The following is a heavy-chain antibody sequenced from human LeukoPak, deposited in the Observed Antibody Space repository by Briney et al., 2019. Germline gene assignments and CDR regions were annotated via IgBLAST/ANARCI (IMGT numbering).Heavy chain of an antibody. CDR3: AREQDDGFDI. V-gene: IGHV3-33*01. CDR1: GSTFSSFG. Sequence: GRSLRLSCAASGSTFSSFGMHWARQAPGKGLEWVAVIWYDGSDKYYVDSVKDRFTISRDNSKITLYLQMNSLRVDDTAVYYCAREQDDGFDIWGQGTMVTVSS. J-gene: IGHJ3*02. CDR2: IWYDGSDK.